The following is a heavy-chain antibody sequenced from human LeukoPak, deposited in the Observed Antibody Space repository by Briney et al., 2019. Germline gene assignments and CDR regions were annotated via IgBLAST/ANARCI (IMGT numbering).Heavy chain of an antibody. Sequence: GGSLRLSCAASGFTFDDYTMHWVRHAPGKGLEWVSGITWNSDSIDYADSVKGRFTISRDNAKNSLYLQMNSLRTEDTALYYCAKGTWGNPFDIWGQGTMVTVSS. V-gene: IGHV3-9*01. D-gene: IGHD3-16*01. CDR2: ITWNSDSI. CDR3: AKGTWGNPFDI. J-gene: IGHJ3*02. CDR1: GFTFDDYT.